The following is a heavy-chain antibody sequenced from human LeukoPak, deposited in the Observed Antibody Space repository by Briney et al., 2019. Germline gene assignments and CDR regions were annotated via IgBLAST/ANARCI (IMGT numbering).Heavy chain of an antibody. CDR1: GYTFTSCY. CDR3: ARGGCGDSAAPFDD. Sequence: ASVKVSCKTSGYTFTSCYMHWVRQAPGQGLEWMGMINPSAGSTRYVQKFQGRVTMTTDTSTSTVYMELSSLRSEDTAVYYCARGGCGDSAAPFDDWGQGTLVPVSS. CDR2: INPSAGST. D-gene: IGHD2-21*02. J-gene: IGHJ4*02. V-gene: IGHV1-46*01.